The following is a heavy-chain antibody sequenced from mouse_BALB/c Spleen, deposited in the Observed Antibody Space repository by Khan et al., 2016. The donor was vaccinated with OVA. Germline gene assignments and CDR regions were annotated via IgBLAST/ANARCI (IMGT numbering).Heavy chain of an antibody. Sequence: QIQLVQSGPELKKPGETVKISCKASGYTFTNYGMNWVKQAPGKGLKWMGWINTYTEEPTYADDFKGRFAFSLETSASTAYLQINNLKNEDTATYCCASGGYWYFAVWGAGTTVTVSS. CDR2: INTYTEEP. CDR1: GYTFTNYG. D-gene: IGHD1-1*02. J-gene: IGHJ1*01. CDR3: ASGGYWYFAV. V-gene: IGHV9-3-1*01.